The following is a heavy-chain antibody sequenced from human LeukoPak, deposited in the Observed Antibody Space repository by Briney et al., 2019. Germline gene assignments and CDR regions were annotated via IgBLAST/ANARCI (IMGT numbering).Heavy chain of an antibody. V-gene: IGHV3-20*01. Sequence: PGGSLRLSCAASGFTFDDYGMSWVRQAPGKGLEWVSGINWNGGSTGYADSVKGRFTISRDNAKNSLYLQMNSLRAEDTALYHCARGPYYDILTGSKYYYYCGMDVWGQGTTVTVSS. J-gene: IGHJ6*02. CDR2: INWNGGST. D-gene: IGHD3-9*01. CDR1: GFTFDDYG. CDR3: ARGPYYDILTGSKYYYYCGMDV.